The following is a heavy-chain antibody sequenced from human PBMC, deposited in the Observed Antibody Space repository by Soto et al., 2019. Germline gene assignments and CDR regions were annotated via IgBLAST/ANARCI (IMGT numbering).Heavy chain of an antibody. V-gene: IGHV4-39*01. D-gene: IGHD6-13*01. CDR2: IYYSGST. J-gene: IGHJ6*02. Sequence: ENLYLTCTVSGGSIDRSSYYWGWIRQPPGKGLEWIGSIYYSGSTYYNPSLKSRVTISVDTSKNQFSLKLSSVTAADTAVYYCARAVAAGIYYYXGMDVWGQGXTVT. CDR1: GGSIDRSSYY. CDR3: ARAVAAGIYYYXGMDV.